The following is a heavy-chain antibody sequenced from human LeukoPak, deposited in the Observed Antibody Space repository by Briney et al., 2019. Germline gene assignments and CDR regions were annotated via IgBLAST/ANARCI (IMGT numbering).Heavy chain of an antibody. CDR2: IIPIFGTA. D-gene: IGHD5-12*01. V-gene: IGHV1-69*05. CDR3: ASCERWLWPYYHHYMDV. Sequence: SVKVSCKASGGTFSSYAISWVRQAPGQGLDWMGGIIPIFGTANYAQKFQGRVTITTDESTSTAYMELSSLRSEDTAVYYCASCERWLWPYYHHYMDVWGKGTTGTGSS. CDR1: GGTFSSYA. J-gene: IGHJ6*03.